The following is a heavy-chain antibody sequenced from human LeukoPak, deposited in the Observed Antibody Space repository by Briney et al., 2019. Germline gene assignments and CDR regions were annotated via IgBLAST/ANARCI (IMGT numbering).Heavy chain of an antibody. CDR1: GFTFSSYG. V-gene: IGHV3-30*18. J-gene: IGHJ4*02. D-gene: IGHD1-14*01. CDR3: AKDAAIGTYFDY. CDR2: ISYDGSNK. Sequence: GGSLRLSCAASGFTFSSYGMHWVRQAPGKGLEWVAVISYDGSNKYYADSVKGRFTISRDNSKNTLYLQMNSLRAEDTAVYYCAKDAAIGTYFDYWGQGTLVTASS.